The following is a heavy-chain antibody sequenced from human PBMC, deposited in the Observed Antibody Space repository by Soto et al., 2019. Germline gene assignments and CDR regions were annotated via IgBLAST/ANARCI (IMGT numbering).Heavy chain of an antibody. V-gene: IGHV3-49*04. CDR2: IRSKHYGGTT. D-gene: IGHD3-10*01. J-gene: IGHJ4*02. CDR3: TRTDYYYDSGSYYPFDY. CDR1: GFTFDDYA. Sequence: GGALRLSCTPSGFTFDDYALSWVRQAPGKGLEWVGFIRSKHYGGTTEYAASVKGRFTISRGDSKSIAYLQMNSLKTEDTAVYYCTRTDYYYDSGSYYPFDYWGQGTLVTVSS.